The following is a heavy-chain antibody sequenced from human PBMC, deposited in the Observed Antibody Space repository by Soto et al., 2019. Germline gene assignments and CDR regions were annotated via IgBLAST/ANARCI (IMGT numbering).Heavy chain of an antibody. Sequence: LETLPLTCTVSGGSISSYYWSWIRQPPGKGLEWIGYIYYSGSTNYNPSLKSRVTISVDTSKNQFSLKLSSVTAADTAVYYCARDAKLYYYYYMDVWGKGTTLTVSS. CDR2: IYYSGST. CDR3: ARDAKLYYYYYMDV. J-gene: IGHJ6*03. V-gene: IGHV4-59*01. CDR1: GGSISSYY.